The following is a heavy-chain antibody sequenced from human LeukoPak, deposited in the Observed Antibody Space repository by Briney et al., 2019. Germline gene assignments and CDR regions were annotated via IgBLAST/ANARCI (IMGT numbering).Heavy chain of an antibody. V-gene: IGHV4-4*09. CDR3: ARGRSSSWSSFDY. D-gene: IGHD6-13*01. CDR2: IYNNGRT. Sequence: SETLSLTCFVSGGSISSHYWSWIRQPPGKGLEWIGYIYNNGRTYYNPSLKSRVTISVDTSKNLFSLKVSSVTAADAAVYYCARGRSSSWSSFDYWGQGTLVTVSS. CDR1: GGSISSHY. J-gene: IGHJ4*02.